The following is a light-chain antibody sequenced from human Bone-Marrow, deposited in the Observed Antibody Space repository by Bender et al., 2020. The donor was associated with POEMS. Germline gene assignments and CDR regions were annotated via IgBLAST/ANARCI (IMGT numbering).Light chain of an antibody. CDR1: GSDVGGYDY. Sequence: QSALTQPPSASGPPGQSVTISCTGTGSDVGGYDYVSWYQQHPGKAPKLLICEVTKRPSGVPARFSGSKSGNTASLTVSGLQAEDEADYYCSSYTSTNTLVVFGGGTKLTVL. J-gene: IGLJ2*01. CDR2: EVT. V-gene: IGLV2-8*01. CDR3: SSYTSTNTLVV.